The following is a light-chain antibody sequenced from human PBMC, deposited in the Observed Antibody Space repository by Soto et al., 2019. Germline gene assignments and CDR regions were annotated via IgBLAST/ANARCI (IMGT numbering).Light chain of an antibody. J-gene: IGKJ4*01. V-gene: IGKV3-20*01. CDR2: GAS. Sequence: EIVLPQSPGTLSLSPGERATLSCRASQSVSSSYLAWYQQKPGQTPRLRIYGASSRATGIPDRFSGSGSGTDFTLTISRLEPEDFAVYYCQQYGSSPLTFGGGTKVEIK. CDR1: QSVSSSY. CDR3: QQYGSSPLT.